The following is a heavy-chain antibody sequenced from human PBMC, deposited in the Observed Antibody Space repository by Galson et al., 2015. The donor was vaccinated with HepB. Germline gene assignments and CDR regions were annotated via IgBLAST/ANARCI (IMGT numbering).Heavy chain of an antibody. Sequence: LRLSCAASGFPFSSYAMHWVRQAPGKGLEYVSAISSNGGSTYYADSVKGRFTISRDNSKNTLYLQMSSLRAEDTAVYYCVKGTRGWFGESRGPRGNWFDPWGQGTLVTVSS. V-gene: IGHV3-64D*06. CDR1: GFPFSSYA. CDR3: VKGTRGWFGESRGPRGNWFDP. J-gene: IGHJ5*02. D-gene: IGHD3-10*01. CDR2: ISSNGGST.